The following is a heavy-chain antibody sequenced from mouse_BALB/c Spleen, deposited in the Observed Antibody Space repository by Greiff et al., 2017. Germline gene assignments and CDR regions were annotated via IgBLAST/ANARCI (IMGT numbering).Heavy chain of an antibody. CDR2: ISSGGST. V-gene: IGHV5-6-5*01. J-gene: IGHJ2*01. CDR1: GFTFSSYA. D-gene: IGHD1-1*01. CDR3: ARETTVVEGGY. Sequence: EVQVVESGGGLVKPGGSLKLSCAASGFTFSSYAMSWVRQTPEKRLEWVASISSGGSTYYPDSVKGRFTISRDNARNILYLQMSSLRSEDTAMYYCARETTVVEGGYWGQGTTLTVSS.